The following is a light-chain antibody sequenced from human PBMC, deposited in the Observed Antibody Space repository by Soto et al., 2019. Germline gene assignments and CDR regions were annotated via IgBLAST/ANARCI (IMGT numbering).Light chain of an antibody. J-gene: IGKJ4*01. CDR3: QKYNSAPLT. Sequence: DVQMTQSPSSLSSFVGDRVTITCRASQGIAPYLAWFQQKPGKVPKLLFYATSTLQSGVPSRFSGSGSGTDFTLTISSLQPEDVGTYYCQKYNSAPLTFGGGTKVEIK. CDR2: ATS. CDR1: QGIAPY. V-gene: IGKV1-27*01.